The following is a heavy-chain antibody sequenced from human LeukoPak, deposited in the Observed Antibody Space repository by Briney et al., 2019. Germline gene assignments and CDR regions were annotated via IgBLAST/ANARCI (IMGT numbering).Heavy chain of an antibody. Sequence: PGGSLRLSCAASGFTLYDYGMSWVRQAPGRGLEWVSGINWNGVSTGYADSVKGRFTISRDSAKNSLYLQMNTLRAEDTALYHCAKGYYGASFDYWGQGTLVTVSS. J-gene: IGHJ4*02. V-gene: IGHV3-20*01. CDR3: AKGYYGASFDY. CDR2: INWNGVST. D-gene: IGHD4-17*01. CDR1: GFTLYDYG.